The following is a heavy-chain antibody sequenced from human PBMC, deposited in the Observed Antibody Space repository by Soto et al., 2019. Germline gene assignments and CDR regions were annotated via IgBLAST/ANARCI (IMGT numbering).Heavy chain of an antibody. CDR2: ISSGSSYI. D-gene: IGHD3-10*01. V-gene: IGHV3-21*01. CDR1: GFTFSTYT. J-gene: IGHJ4*02. CDR3: ARDILSGGAYPDY. Sequence: PXGSLRLSCAASGFTFSTYTMNWVRQAPGKGLEWISSISSGSSYIYYAGSVKGRFTISRDNAKNSLFLQMNSLRADDTAVHYCARDILSGGAYPDYWGQGTKVTVSS.